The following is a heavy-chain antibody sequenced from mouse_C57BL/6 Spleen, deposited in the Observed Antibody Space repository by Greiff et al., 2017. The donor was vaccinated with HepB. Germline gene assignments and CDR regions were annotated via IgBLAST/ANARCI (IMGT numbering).Heavy chain of an antibody. J-gene: IGHJ1*03. Sequence: QVQLQQPGTELVKPGASVKLSCKASGCTFTSYWMHWVKQRPGQGLEWIGNINPSNGGTNYNEKFKSKATLTVDKSSSTAYMQLSSLTSEDSAVYYCATSPLYYYGSSHWYFDVWGTGTTVTVSS. CDR2: INPSNGGT. V-gene: IGHV1-53*01. D-gene: IGHD1-1*01. CDR3: ATSPLYYYGSSHWYFDV. CDR1: GCTFTSYW.